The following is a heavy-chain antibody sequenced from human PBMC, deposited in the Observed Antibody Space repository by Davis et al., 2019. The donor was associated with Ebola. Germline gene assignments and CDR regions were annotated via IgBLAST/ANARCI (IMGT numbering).Heavy chain of an antibody. CDR2: INHSGGT. V-gene: IGHV4-34*01. D-gene: IGHD4-17*01. Sequence: PSETLSLTRAVYGGSFSGYYWSWLRQPPGKGLEWIAEINHSGGTNYNPSLKSRVTISVDTSKNQFSLKLSSVTAADTAVYYCASSGVTTPFDYWGQGTLVTVSS. CDR1: GGSFSGYY. CDR3: ASSGVTTPFDY. J-gene: IGHJ4*02.